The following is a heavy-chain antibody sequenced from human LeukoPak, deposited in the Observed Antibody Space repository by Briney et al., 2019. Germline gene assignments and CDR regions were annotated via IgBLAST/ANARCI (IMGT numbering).Heavy chain of an antibody. CDR1: GFTFSDYW. D-gene: IGHD6-19*01. V-gene: IGHV3-7*01. Sequence: PGGSLRLSCSAHGFTFSDYWMSWVRQAPGKVLEWVANIKHDGSEKIYVDSVKGRFTISRDNAKNSLYLHMNSLRAEDTAVYYCARDPVAVGGTFGYWGQGTLVTVSS. CDR2: IKHDGSEK. J-gene: IGHJ4*02. CDR3: ARDPVAVGGTFGY.